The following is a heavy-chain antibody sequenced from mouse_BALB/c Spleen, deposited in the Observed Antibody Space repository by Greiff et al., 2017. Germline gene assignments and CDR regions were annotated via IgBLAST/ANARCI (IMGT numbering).Heavy chain of an antibody. J-gene: IGHJ4*01. V-gene: IGHV5-17*02. CDR3: ASRGNGSSPYYAMDY. Sequence: EVKVVESGGGLVQPGGSRKLSCAASGFTFSSFGMHWVRQAPEKGLEWVAYISSGSSTIYYADTVKGRFTISRDNPKNTLFLQMTSLRSEDTAMYYCASRGNGSSPYYAMDYWGQGTSVTVAS. CDR1: GFTFSSFG. CDR2: ISSGSSTI. D-gene: IGHD1-1*01.